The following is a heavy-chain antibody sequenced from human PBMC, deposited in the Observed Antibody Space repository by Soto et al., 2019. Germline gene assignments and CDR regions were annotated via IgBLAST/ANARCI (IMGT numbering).Heavy chain of an antibody. V-gene: IGHV1-18*01. J-gene: IGHJ6*02. Sequence: QVQLVQSGAEVKKPGVSVKVSCKASGYTFSTYGISWVRQAPGQGLDWMGWISSYNGDTNYAQKFQGRVTMTTDTSTSTAYMELRSLTSDDTAVYYCARDGQPPYYYYGLDVWGQGTTVTVSS. CDR1: GYTFSTYG. CDR3: ARDGQPPYYYYGLDV. CDR2: ISSYNGDT.